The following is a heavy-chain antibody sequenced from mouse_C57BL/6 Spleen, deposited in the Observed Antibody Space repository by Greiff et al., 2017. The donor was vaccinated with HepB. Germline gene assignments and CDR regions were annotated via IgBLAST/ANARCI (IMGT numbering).Heavy chain of an antibody. CDR3: ARDEEDYAMDY. V-gene: IGHV7-1*01. J-gene: IGHJ4*01. Sequence: EVMLVESGGGLVQSGRSLRLSCATSGFTFSDFYMEWVRQAPGKGLEWIAASRNKANDYTTEYSASVKGRFIVSRDTSQSILYLQMNALRAEDTAIYYCARDEEDYAMDYWGQGTSVTVSS. CDR1: GFTFSDFY. CDR2: SRNKANDYTT.